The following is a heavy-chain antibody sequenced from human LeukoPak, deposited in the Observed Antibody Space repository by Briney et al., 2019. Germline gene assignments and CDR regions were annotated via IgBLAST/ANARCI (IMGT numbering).Heavy chain of an antibody. CDR3: ARWGTISLYQSFDQ. J-gene: IGHJ4*02. Sequence: SETLSLTCSVSGGSISNYYWGWIRQPPGKGLEWIGYIYYSGDTNYNPSLKSRVTISVDTSKNQFSLKLRSVTAADTAVYYCARWGTISLYQSFDQWGQGILVTVSS. V-gene: IGHV4-59*01. D-gene: IGHD2-2*01. CDR2: IYYSGDT. CDR1: GGSISNYY.